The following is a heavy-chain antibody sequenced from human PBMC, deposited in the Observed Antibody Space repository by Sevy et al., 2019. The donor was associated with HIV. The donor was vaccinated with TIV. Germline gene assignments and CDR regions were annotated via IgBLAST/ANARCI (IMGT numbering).Heavy chain of an antibody. V-gene: IGHV4-39*01. D-gene: IGHD6-19*01. CDR1: GGSVRSSSYY. CDR3: ARMDSAVAGSYPFDY. J-gene: IGHJ4*02. Sequence: SETLSLTCTVSGGSVRSSSYYWGWIRQPPGEGLEWIASIYYIGSTNYNPSLESRVTISVDTSKNQFSLKLISVTAADTAVYYCARMDSAVAGSYPFDYWGQGTLVTVSS. CDR2: IYYIGST.